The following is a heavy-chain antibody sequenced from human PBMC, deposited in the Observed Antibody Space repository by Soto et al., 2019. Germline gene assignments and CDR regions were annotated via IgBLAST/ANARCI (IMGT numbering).Heavy chain of an antibody. CDR2: IYYSGRT. J-gene: IGHJ4*02. CDR3: AAHADTTAPTLFNF. D-gene: IGHD4-17*01. Sequence: PSETLSLTCTVSGGSISSTYYWSWIRRPSGKGLEWIARIYYSGRTYYNPSLKSRVTISVDTSKNQFSLKLDSMTAADTAVYFCAAHADTTAPTLFNFWGQGTLVTVSS. CDR1: GGSISSTYY. V-gene: IGHV4-39*01.